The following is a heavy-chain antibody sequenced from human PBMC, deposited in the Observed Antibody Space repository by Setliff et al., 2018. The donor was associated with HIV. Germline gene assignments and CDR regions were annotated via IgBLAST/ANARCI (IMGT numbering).Heavy chain of an antibody. CDR3: AIGQGCGGGCHYAFEM. Sequence: PSETLSLTCTVSGDSISSDFYWGWSRQHPGKGLEWIGSIYHSGNTNYMPSLQSRVTISVDMSKNQFSLNLNSVTAADTAVYYCAIGQGCGGGCHYAFEMWGQGTMVTVSS. D-gene: IGHD2-21*02. J-gene: IGHJ3*02. V-gene: IGHV4-38-2*02. CDR2: IYHSGNT. CDR1: GDSISSDFY.